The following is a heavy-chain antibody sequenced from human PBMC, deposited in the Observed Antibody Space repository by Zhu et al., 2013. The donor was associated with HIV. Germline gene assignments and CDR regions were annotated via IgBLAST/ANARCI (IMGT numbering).Heavy chain of an antibody. CDR2: ISAYSGNT. J-gene: IGHJ3*02. Sequence: QVQLVQSGAEVKKPGASVKVSCKASGYTFTNYVINWVRQAPGQGLEWMGWISAYSGNTNYAQNLQGRVTMTTDTSASTAYMELRTLRSDDTAVYYCATTMTTRLDAFDIWGQGTMSRLF. CDR3: ATTMTTRLDAFDI. CDR1: GYTFTNYV. D-gene: IGHD4-17*01. V-gene: IGHV1-18*01.